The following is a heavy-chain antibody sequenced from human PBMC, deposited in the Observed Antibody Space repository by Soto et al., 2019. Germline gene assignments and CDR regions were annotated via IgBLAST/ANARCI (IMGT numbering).Heavy chain of an antibody. V-gene: IGHV3-21*04. CDR2: ISSSSSYI. CDR1: GFTFSSYS. CDR3: AIHGGSQDLYFDY. Sequence: PGGSLRLSCAASGFTFSSYSMNWVRQAPGKGLEWVSSISSSSSYIYYADSVKGRFTISRDNAKNSLYLQMSSLRAEDTALYYCAIHGGSQDLYFDYWGQGTPVTVSS. J-gene: IGHJ4*02. D-gene: IGHD3-16*01.